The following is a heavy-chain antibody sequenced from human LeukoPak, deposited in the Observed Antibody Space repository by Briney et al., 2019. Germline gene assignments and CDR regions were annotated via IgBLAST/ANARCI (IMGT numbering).Heavy chain of an antibody. CDR1: GGSISSGGYS. CDR3: AREVGTGDFDY. V-gene: IGHV4-30-2*01. J-gene: IGHJ4*02. D-gene: IGHD7-27*01. Sequence: PSETLSLTCAVSGGSISSGGYSWSWIRQPPGKGLEWIGYIYHSGSTYYNPPLKSRVTISVDRSKNQFSLKLSSVTAADTAVYYCAREVGTGDFDYWGQGTLVTVSS. CDR2: IYHSGST.